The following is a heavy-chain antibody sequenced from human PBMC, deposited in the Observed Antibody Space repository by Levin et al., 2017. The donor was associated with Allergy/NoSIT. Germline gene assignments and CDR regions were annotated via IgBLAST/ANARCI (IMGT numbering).Heavy chain of an antibody. Sequence: GGSLRLSCKGSGYSFTRYWIGWVRQMPGKGLEWMGIISPGDSDTRYSPSFQGQVTISADKSINTAYLQWNTLKASDTAMYYCARGDLHDHGDCWGQGTLVTVSS. CDR2: ISPGDSDT. D-gene: IGHD3-10*01. V-gene: IGHV5-51*01. CDR1: GYSFTRYW. J-gene: IGHJ4*02. CDR3: ARGDLHDHGDC.